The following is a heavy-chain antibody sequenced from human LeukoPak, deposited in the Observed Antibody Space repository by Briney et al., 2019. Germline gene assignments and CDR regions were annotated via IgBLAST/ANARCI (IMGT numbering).Heavy chain of an antibody. CDR2: IYYSGST. Sequence: SETLSLTCIVSGGSISSYYWSWIRQPPGKGLEWIGYIYYSGSTNYNPSLKSRVTISVDTSKNQFSLRLRSVTAADTAVYYCAXXGDNSGYYYYYYMDVWGKGTTVTISS. CDR1: GGSISSYY. CDR3: AXXGDNSGYYYYYYMDV. D-gene: IGHD3-22*01. V-gene: IGHV4-59*01. J-gene: IGHJ6*03.